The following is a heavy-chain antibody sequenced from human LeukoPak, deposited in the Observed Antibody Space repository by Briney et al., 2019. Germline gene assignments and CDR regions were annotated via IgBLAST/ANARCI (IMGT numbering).Heavy chain of an antibody. Sequence: PGGSLRLSCAAFGFTFSSSDMNWVRQAPGKGLEWVSHSSSSSGSIYYADSVKGRFTISRDNAKNSLYLQMNSLRAEDTAVYYCARDGASDCGLDYWGQGTLITVSS. J-gene: IGHJ4*02. D-gene: IGHD2-21*02. CDR1: GFTFSSSD. V-gene: IGHV3-48*01. CDR3: ARDGASDCGLDY. CDR2: SSSSSGSI.